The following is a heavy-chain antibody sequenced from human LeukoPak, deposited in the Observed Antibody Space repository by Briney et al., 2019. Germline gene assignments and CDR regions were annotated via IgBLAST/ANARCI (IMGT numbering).Heavy chain of an antibody. D-gene: IGHD2-2*01. CDR1: GGTISSGSYY. CDR2: IYTSGST. CDR3: ARDLGYCSSTSCYGFYCYYYMDV. Sequence: SETLSLTCTVSGGTISSGSYYWSWIRQPAGKGLEWIGRIYTSGSTNYNPSLKSRVTISVDTSKNQFSLKLSSVTAADTAVYYCARDLGYCSSTSCYGFYCYYYMDVWGKGTTVTVSS. V-gene: IGHV4-61*02. J-gene: IGHJ6*03.